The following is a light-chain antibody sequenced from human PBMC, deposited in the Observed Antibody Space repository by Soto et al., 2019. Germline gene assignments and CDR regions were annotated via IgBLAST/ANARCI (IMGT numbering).Light chain of an antibody. CDR2: EVT. CDR1: SSDVGDYNR. CDR3: ISFTPSTTTHWV. V-gene: IGLV2-14*01. J-gene: IGLJ3*02. Sequence: QSALTQPPSVSGSPGLSITISCTGTSSDVGDYNRVSWYQHHPGKAPKLMIFEVTNRPSGISDRFSGFKSGSTASLTISELQPDDEADYYCISFTPSTTTHWVFGGGTKLTVL.